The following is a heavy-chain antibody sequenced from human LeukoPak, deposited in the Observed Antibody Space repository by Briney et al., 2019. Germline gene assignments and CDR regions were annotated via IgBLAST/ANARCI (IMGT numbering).Heavy chain of an antibody. Sequence: GGSLRLSCAASGFTFSSYEMNWVRQAPGKGLEWVSYISSSGSTIYYADSVKGRFTISRDNTKNSLYLQMNSLRAEDTAVYYCARDWYHAIDYWGQGTLVTVSS. CDR1: GFTFSSYE. CDR3: ARDWYHAIDY. CDR2: ISSSGSTI. J-gene: IGHJ4*02. D-gene: IGHD2-2*01. V-gene: IGHV3-48*03.